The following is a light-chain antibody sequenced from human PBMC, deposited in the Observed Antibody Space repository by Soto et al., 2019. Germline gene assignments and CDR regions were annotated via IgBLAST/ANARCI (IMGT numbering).Light chain of an antibody. Sequence: EIVLTQSPATLSLSPGERATLSCRASQSIGLAIAWYQHKPGQAPRLLIFDASQRATGIPARFRGSGSGTDFPLYISSLEPEDFAVYYCQQRTDRPPWTFGQGTKVESK. J-gene: IGKJ1*01. CDR3: QQRTDRPPWT. CDR2: DAS. V-gene: IGKV3-11*01. CDR1: QSIGLA.